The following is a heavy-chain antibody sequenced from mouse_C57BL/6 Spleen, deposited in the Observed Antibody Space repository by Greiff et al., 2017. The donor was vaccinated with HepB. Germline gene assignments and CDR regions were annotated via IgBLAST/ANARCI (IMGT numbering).Heavy chain of an antibody. D-gene: IGHD1-1*01. Sequence: VQLQQPGAELVKPGASVKLSCKASGYTFTSYWMQWVKQRPGQGLEWIGEIDPSDSYTNYNQKFKGKATLTVDTSSSTAYMQLSSLTSEDSAVYYCARTLITTVVAHYFDYWGQGTTLTVSS. J-gene: IGHJ2*01. V-gene: IGHV1-50*01. CDR1: GYTFTSYW. CDR2: IDPSDSYT. CDR3: ARTLITTVVAHYFDY.